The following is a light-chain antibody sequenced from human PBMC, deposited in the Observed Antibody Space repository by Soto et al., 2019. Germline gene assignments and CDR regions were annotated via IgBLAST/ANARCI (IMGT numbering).Light chain of an antibody. CDR2: GAS. CDR1: QSVSSSY. V-gene: IGKV3-20*01. J-gene: IGKJ1*01. Sequence: EIVLTQSPGTLSLSPGERATLSCRASQSVSSSYLAWYQQKPGQAPRLLIYGASTRATGIPYRFSGSGSGTDFTLTIRRLEPEDFAVYYCQQYGSSPWTFGHGTQVEIK. CDR3: QQYGSSPWT.